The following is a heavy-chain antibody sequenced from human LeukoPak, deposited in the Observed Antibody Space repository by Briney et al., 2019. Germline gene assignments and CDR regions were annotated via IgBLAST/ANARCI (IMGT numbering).Heavy chain of an antibody. Sequence: PGGSLRLSCAASGSSFSTYGVTWVRQAPGKGLKWVAFISYDGIMKYFADSVKGRFTISRDNSKNTLYLQMDRLRPDDTAVYYCARVSAAAAHSYAFDVWGRGTLVTVSS. CDR1: GSSFSTYG. D-gene: IGHD2-2*01. V-gene: IGHV3-30*01. CDR3: ARVSAAAAHSYAFDV. CDR2: ISYDGIMK. J-gene: IGHJ3*01.